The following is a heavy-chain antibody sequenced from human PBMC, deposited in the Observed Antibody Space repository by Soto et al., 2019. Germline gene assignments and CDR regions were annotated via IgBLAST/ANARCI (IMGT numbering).Heavy chain of an antibody. V-gene: IGHV3-33*01. CDR2: IWYDGSNK. CDR1: GFTFSSCG. Sequence: GGSLRLSCAASGFTFSSCGMHWVRQAPGKGLEGVAVIWYDGSNKYYADSVKGRFTISRDNSKNTRYLQMNSLRAEDTAVYYCARESCVYAYGIDVWGQGTTVPVS. D-gene: IGHD2-8*01. CDR3: ARESCVYAYGIDV. J-gene: IGHJ6*02.